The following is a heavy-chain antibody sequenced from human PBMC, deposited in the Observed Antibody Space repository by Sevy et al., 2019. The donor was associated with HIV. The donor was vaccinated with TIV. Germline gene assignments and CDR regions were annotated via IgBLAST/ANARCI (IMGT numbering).Heavy chain of an antibody. CDR3: ARAIGKDGAY. CDR2: INQDGSVI. Sequence: GGSLRLSCTASGFTFSDSWMHWVRQAPGKGLELLANINQDGSVIYYVDSVKGRFTISRDNSRNSLFLQMSSLRAGDTATYYCARAIGKDGAYWGQGTLVTVSS. J-gene: IGHJ4*02. D-gene: IGHD2-8*01. V-gene: IGHV3-7*03. CDR1: GFTFSDSW.